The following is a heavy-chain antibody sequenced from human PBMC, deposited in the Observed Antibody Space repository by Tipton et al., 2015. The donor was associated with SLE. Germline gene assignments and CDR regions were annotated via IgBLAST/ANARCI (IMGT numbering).Heavy chain of an antibody. Sequence: TLSLTCTVSGGSISNFYWSWIRQPPGKGLEWIGYIDYNGRTNYSPSLDSRVTISVDTSKNQFSLKLSSVTAADTAVYYCARGDMVVVPAAGGGYYYYMDVWGKGTTVTVSS. CDR3: ARGDMVVVPAAGGGYYYYMDV. CDR1: GGSISNFY. J-gene: IGHJ6*03. V-gene: IGHV4-59*08. D-gene: IGHD2-2*01. CDR2: IDYNGRT.